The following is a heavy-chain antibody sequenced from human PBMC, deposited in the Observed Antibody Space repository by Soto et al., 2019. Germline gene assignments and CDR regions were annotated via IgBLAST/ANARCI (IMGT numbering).Heavy chain of an antibody. D-gene: IGHD4-17*01. CDR3: ANMGMRTVTNDAVDV. J-gene: IGHJ3*01. Sequence: EVQLLESGGGLVQPGGSLRLSCVVSGFSFSNYAMTWVRQTPGTGLEWVSVVSGNGGGTAYAGSVKGRFTTSRDNSKNPWYLEMNSLRAEDTGIYYCANMGMRTVTNDAVDVWGQGAMVTVSS. CDR1: GFSFSNYA. CDR2: VSGNGGGT. V-gene: IGHV3-23*01.